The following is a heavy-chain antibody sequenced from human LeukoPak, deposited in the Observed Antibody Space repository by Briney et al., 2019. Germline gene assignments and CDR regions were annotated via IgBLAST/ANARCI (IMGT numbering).Heavy chain of an antibody. CDR1: GFTFSNYA. D-gene: IGHD3-22*01. J-gene: IGHJ4*02. CDR3: ARTSMIVLRGTYYFDY. Sequence: GGSPRLSCAASGFTFSNYAMTWVRQAPGKGLEWVSSISSSSSYIYYADSVKGRFTISRDNAKNSLYLQMNSLRAEDTAVYYCARTSMIVLRGTYYFDYWGQGTLVTVSS. CDR2: ISSSSSYI. V-gene: IGHV3-21*01.